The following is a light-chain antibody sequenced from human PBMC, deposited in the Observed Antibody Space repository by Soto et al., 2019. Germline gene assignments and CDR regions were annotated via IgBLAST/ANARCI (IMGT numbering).Light chain of an antibody. J-gene: IGKJ4*01. CDR3: KQSSAFPLT. CDR2: AVS. Sequence: DIQMTQSPSSVSASVGDRVTITCRASQGINNWLAWYQQKPGKAPELLIYAVSYLQSGVPSRFRGSRSGTDFTLTISSLQPEDFATYFCKQSSAFPLTFGGGTKVEIK. V-gene: IGKV1-12*01. CDR1: QGINNW.